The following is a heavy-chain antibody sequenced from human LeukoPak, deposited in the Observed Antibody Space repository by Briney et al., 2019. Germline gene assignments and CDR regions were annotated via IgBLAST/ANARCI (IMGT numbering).Heavy chain of an antibody. V-gene: IGHV3-30*04. J-gene: IGHJ4*02. CDR3: AREKGWYYDSGGFMPPDY. D-gene: IGHD3-22*01. CDR2: ISYDGSNK. Sequence: QPGRSLRLSCAASGFTFSSYAMHWVRQAPGKGLEWVAVISYDGSNKYYADSVKGRFTISRDNSKNTLYLQMNSLRAENTAVYYCAREKGWYYDSGGFMPPDYWGQGTLVTVSS. CDR1: GFTFSSYA.